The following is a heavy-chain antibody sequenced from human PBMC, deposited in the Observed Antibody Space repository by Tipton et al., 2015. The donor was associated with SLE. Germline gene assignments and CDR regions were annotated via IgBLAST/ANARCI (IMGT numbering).Heavy chain of an antibody. CDR3: ARTSSSWSGSYDAFDN. CDR1: GGSISSHS. CDR2: FYYSGST. J-gene: IGHJ3*02. D-gene: IGHD1-26*01. V-gene: IGHV4-59*11. Sequence: TLSLTCTVSGGSISSHSWSWIRQPPGKGLEWIGSFYYSGSTNYNPSLKSRVTISVDTSKNQFSLKLTSVTAADTAVYYCARTSSSWSGSYDAFDNWGKGTMVTVSS.